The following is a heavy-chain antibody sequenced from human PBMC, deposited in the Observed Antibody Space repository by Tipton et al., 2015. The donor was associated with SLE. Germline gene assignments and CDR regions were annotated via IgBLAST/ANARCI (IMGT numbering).Heavy chain of an antibody. D-gene: IGHD2-21*02. CDR3: AKFEKANDFYLDY. CDR1: GFTFSTYW. V-gene: IGHV3-74*01. Sequence: SLRLSCAASGFTFSTYWMHWVRQAPGKGLVWVSRINSDGSSTYYADSVKGRFTISTDISKNTLFLQLNNLGADDTAIYYCAKFEKANDFYLDYWGQGALVTVSS. CDR2: INSDGSST. J-gene: IGHJ4*02.